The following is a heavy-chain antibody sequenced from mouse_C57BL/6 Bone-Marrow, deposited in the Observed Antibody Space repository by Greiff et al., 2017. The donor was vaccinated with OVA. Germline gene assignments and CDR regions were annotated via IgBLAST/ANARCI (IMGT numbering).Heavy chain of an antibody. CDR3: ARLYYYDYDGWFAY. V-gene: IGHV1-26*01. D-gene: IGHD2-4*01. CDR1: GYTFTDYY. Sequence: VQLQQSGPELVKPGASVKISCKASGYTFTDYYMNWVKQSHGKSLEWIGDINPNNGGTSYNQKFKGKATLTVDKSSSTAYMELRSLTSEDSAVYYCARLYYYDYDGWFAYWGQGTLVTVSA. CDR2: INPNNGGT. J-gene: IGHJ3*01.